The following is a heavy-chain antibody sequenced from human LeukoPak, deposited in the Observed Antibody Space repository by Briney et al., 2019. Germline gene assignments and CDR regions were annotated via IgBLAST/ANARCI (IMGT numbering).Heavy chain of an antibody. CDR3: ARPVSGGYSPFDY. J-gene: IGHJ4*02. Sequence: SVKVSCKASGGTFSSYAISWVRQAPGQGLEWMGRIIPILGIANHAQKFQGRVTITADKSTSTAYMELSSLRSEDTAVYYCARPVSGGYSPFDYWGQGTLVTVSS. V-gene: IGHV1-69*04. CDR1: GGTFSSYA. D-gene: IGHD3-22*01. CDR2: IIPILGIA.